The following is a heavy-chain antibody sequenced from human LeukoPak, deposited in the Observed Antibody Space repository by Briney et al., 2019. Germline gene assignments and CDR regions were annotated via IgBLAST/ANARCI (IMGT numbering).Heavy chain of an antibody. Sequence: ASVKVSCKASGYTFTSYAMHWVRQAPGQRLEWMGRINAGNGNTKYSQKFQGRVTITRDTSASTAYMELSSLRSEDTAVYYCARAIAVVPSRYNWFDPWGQGTLVTVSS. CDR1: GYTFTSYA. V-gene: IGHV1-3*01. J-gene: IGHJ5*02. CDR2: INAGNGNT. D-gene: IGHD2-2*01. CDR3: ARAIAVVPSRYNWFDP.